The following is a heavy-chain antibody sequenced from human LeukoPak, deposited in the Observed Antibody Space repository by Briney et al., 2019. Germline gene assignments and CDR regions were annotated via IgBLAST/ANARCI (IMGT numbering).Heavy chain of an antibody. CDR2: VNHSGTT. V-gene: IGHV4-34*01. CDR1: GASFSGYY. Sequence: KPSETLSLTCAVYGASFSGYYWTWIRQPPWKGLEWIGEVNHSGTTNYNPSLKSRVTISVDTSKNQFSLKLSSVTAADTAVYYCARGQEEWDRLQRAVHFDFWGQGTLVTVAS. CDR3: ARGQEEWDRLQRAVHFDF. D-gene: IGHD1-26*01. J-gene: IGHJ4*02.